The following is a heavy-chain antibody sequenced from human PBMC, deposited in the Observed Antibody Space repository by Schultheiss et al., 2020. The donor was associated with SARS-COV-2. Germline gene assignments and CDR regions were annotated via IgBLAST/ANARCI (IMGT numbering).Heavy chain of an antibody. CDR3: ARRGYDFWSGYYPFYYYYYMDV. CDR2: IKQDGSVK. D-gene: IGHD3-3*01. CDR1: GFNLRNYW. Sequence: GGSLRLSCAASGFNLRNYWMDWVRQAPGKGLEWVANIKQDGSVKHYVDSVRGRFIISRDNAKDSLDLQMNSLRVDDTAVYYCARRGYDFWSGYYPFYYYYYMDVWGKGTTVTVSS. V-gene: IGHV3-7*03. J-gene: IGHJ6*03.